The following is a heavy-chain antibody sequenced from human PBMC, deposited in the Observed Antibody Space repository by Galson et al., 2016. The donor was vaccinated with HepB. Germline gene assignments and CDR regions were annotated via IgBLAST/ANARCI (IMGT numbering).Heavy chain of an antibody. CDR2: VSSGSNFI. D-gene: IGHD6-6*01. CDR3: AREMFRSIAARPARDAFDI. J-gene: IGHJ3*02. Sequence: SLRLSCAASRFSFNSYSMNWVRQAPGKGLEWVSTVSSGSNFIYYADSVKGRFTVSRDNDKNSLYLQMHSLRAEDTAVYYCAREMFRSIAARPARDAFDIWGQGTLVTVAS. CDR1: RFSFNSYS. V-gene: IGHV3-21*01.